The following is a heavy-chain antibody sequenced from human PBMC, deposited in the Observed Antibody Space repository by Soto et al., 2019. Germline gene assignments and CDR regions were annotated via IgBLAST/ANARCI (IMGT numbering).Heavy chain of an antibody. J-gene: IGHJ6*02. CDR2: INPNTGVT. D-gene: IGHD2-21*01. Sequence: QVQLVQSGAEVKKPGASVKVSCKASGYSFSDHYMHWVRQAPGQGLEWLGWINPNTGVTHFAQKFQGWVTMSKDTSISTAYMELTRRRSDATAFYSCVRAPDEFRYGLDVWGQGTTVTVSS. CDR1: GYSFSDHY. V-gene: IGHV1-2*04. CDR3: VRAPDEFRYGLDV.